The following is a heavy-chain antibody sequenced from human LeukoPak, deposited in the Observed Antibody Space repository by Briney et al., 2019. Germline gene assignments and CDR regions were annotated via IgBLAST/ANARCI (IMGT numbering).Heavy chain of an antibody. D-gene: IGHD3-22*01. CDR2: ISGSGGST. CDR3: AKDVSHYDSSGYYTPPFDY. Sequence: GGSLRLSWAASGFTFSNYAMSWVRQAPGKGLEWVSAISGSGGSTYYADSVKGRFTISRDNSKNTLYLQMNSLRAEDTALYYCAKDVSHYDSSGYYTPPFDYWGQGTLVTVSS. J-gene: IGHJ4*02. V-gene: IGHV3-23*01. CDR1: GFTFSNYA.